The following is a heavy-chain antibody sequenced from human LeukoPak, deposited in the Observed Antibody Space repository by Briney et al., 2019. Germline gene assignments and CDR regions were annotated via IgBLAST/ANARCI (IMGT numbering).Heavy chain of an antibody. CDR3: VRGDGAY. D-gene: IGHD2-21*01. CDR2: ISSSSKTI. CDR1: GFTFSTYS. J-gene: IGHJ4*02. Sequence: GGSLRLSCAASGFTFSTYSMNWVRQPPGKGLEWVSHISSSSKTIYYADSVKGRSTVSRDNAKISLYLQMNSLRDEDTAVYFCVRGDGAYWGQGALVTVSS. V-gene: IGHV3-48*02.